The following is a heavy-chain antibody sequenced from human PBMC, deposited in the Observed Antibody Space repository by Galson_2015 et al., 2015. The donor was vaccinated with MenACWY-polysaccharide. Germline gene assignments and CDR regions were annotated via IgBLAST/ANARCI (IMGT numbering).Heavy chain of an antibody. J-gene: IGHJ4*02. V-gene: IGHV3-30-3*01. Sequence: SLRLSCAASGFTFSSYVMHWVRQAPGKGLEWVAVISGGGNNKYYTDSVKGRFTISRDNSKNTLYLQMNSLRPEDTAVYYCARSSSSALGGSSYVTAYWGQGTLVTVSS. D-gene: IGHD3-16*01. CDR1: GFTFSSYV. CDR2: ISGGGNNK. CDR3: ARSSSSALGGSSYVTAY.